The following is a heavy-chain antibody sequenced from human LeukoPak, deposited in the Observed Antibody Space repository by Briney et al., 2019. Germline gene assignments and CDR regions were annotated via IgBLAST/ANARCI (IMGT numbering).Heavy chain of an antibody. CDR3: ARGENVWGSYRYRLDY. Sequence: SETLSLTSTVSGGSLTSYYWSWIRQPPGKGLEWIGYIYCSVSPNSDSTSYNPSLKSRVTISVDTSKNQFSLKLSSVTAADTAVYYCARGENVWGSYRYRLDYWGQGTLVTVSS. V-gene: IGHV4-59*12. CDR2: IYCSVSPNSDST. D-gene: IGHD3-16*02. CDR1: GGSLTSYY. J-gene: IGHJ4*02.